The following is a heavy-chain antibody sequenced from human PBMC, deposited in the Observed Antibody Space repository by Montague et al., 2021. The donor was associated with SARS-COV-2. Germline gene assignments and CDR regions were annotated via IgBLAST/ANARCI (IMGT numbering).Heavy chain of an antibody. J-gene: IGHJ4*02. D-gene: IGHD5-18*01. CDR2: VYYSGNT. CDR3: ARREYSYGWGD. Sequence: SETLSLTCTVTGXPISGSSDYWGWIRQSPGKGLEWIASVYYSGNTYYSPSLKSRLTISVDTSKNQFSPKLNSVTAADTALYYCARREYSYGWGDWGQGTLVTVSS. V-gene: IGHV4-39*01. CDR1: GXPISGSSDY.